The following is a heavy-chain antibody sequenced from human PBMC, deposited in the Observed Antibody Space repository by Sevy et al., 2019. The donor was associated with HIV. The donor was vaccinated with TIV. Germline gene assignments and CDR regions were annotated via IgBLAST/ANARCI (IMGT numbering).Heavy chain of an antibody. CDR3: ARDQGPGDEATTGGVY. Sequence: GGSLRLSCAASGFTFSSYAMHRVRQAPGKGLEWVAVISYDGSNKYYADSVKGRFTISRDNSKNTLYLQMNSLRAEDTAVYYCARDQGPGDEATTGGVYWGQGTLVTVSS. V-gene: IGHV3-30-3*01. J-gene: IGHJ4*02. D-gene: IGHD1-1*01. CDR1: GFTFSSYA. CDR2: ISYDGSNK.